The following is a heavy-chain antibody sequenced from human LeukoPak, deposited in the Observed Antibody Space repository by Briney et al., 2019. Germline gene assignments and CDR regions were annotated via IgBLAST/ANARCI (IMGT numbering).Heavy chain of an antibody. J-gene: IGHJ4*02. Sequence: ASVKVSCKASGGTFSSYAISWVRQAPGQGLEWMGRIIPILGIANYAQKFQGRVTITADKSTSTAYMELSSLRSEDTAVYYCAGSSAGSPKPHFDYWGQGTLVTVSS. CDR3: AGSSAGSPKPHFDY. CDR2: IIPILGIA. CDR1: GGTFSSYA. V-gene: IGHV1-69*04. D-gene: IGHD6-13*01.